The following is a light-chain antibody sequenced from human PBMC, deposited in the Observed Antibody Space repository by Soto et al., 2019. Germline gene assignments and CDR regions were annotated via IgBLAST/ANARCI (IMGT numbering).Light chain of an antibody. V-gene: IGKV1-27*01. J-gene: IGKJ3*01. Sequence: DSQMTQSPSSLSSSAGDKVTITCRALQGIRNNLAWYQQKPGKVPTLLIYAAATFQSGVPSRFSGSGSGTDFTLTISSLQPEDVATYYCQKYYSVPFTFGPGTKVEIK. CDR2: AAA. CDR3: QKYYSVPFT. CDR1: QGIRNN.